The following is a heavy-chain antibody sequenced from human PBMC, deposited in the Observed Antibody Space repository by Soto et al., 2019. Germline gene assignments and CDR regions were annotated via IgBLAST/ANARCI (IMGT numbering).Heavy chain of an antibody. CDR3: ARPGYSSCWYQAEYLHH. CDR1: GFTFSYYW. V-gene: IGHV3-7*01. CDR2: IKQDGSEK. Sequence: EVQLVESGGGLVQPGGSLRLSCAASGFTFSYYWMTWVRQAPGKGLEWVANIKQDGSEKYYVDSVKGRFTISRDNAKNSLYLQLNSLRADDTALYYCARPGYSSCWYQAEYLHHLGQGALVTVSS. D-gene: IGHD6-19*01. J-gene: IGHJ1*01.